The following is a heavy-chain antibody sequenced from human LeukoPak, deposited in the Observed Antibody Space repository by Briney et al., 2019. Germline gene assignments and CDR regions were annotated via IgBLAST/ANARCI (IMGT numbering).Heavy chain of an antibody. J-gene: IGHJ4*02. CDR2: IYPGDSDT. V-gene: IGHV5-51*01. CDR1: GYSFTSYW. CDR3: ARPGQLGEYTPYYFDF. D-gene: IGHD3-16*01. Sequence: GESLKISCKGSGYSFTSYWIGWVRQMPGKGLEWMVNIYPGDSDTRYSPSFQGQVTISADKSISTAYLQWSSLKASDTAMYYCARPGQLGEYTPYYFDFWGQGTLVTVSS.